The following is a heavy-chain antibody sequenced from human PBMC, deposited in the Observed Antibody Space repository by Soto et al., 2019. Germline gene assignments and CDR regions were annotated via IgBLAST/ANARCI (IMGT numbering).Heavy chain of an antibody. J-gene: IGHJ4*02. D-gene: IGHD6-19*01. CDR3: AISSGWYDDPDY. Sequence: GGLLRLSCAASGFTFSGHAISCIRQAPGKGLEWVSAISGSGGSTYYADSVKGRFTISRDNSKNTLYLQMNSLRAEDTAVYYCAISSGWYDDPDYWGQGTLVTVSS. CDR1: GFTFSGHA. V-gene: IGHV3-23*01. CDR2: ISGSGGST.